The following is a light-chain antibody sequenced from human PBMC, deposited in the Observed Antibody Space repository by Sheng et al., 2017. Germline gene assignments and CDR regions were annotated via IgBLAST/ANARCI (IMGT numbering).Light chain of an antibody. J-gene: IGLJ2*01. CDR2: DDT. Sequence: SYFLTQSPSVSVAPGKTARITCGGSNVGTKSVHWYQQKPGQAPVLVVYDDTDRPSGIPEQFSGSKSGNTATLTINGVEAGDEADYYCQVWDIRSDHPVVFGGGTKLTVL. CDR3: QVWDIRSDHPVV. V-gene: IGLV3-21*03. CDR1: NVGTKS.